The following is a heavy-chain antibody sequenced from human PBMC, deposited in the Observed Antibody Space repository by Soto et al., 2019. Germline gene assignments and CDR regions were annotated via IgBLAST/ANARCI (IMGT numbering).Heavy chain of an antibody. CDR3: ARQDGVDAFDI. CDR1: GGSISTYY. V-gene: IGHV4-59*01. J-gene: IGHJ3*02. D-gene: IGHD2-15*01. CDR2: IYYSGST. Sequence: SETLSLTCTVSGGSISTYYWSWIRQSPGKGLEWIAYIYYSGSTHHNPSLESRVTMSVDTSKNQFSLNLRSVTAADTALYYCARQDGVDAFDIWGQGTMVTVSS.